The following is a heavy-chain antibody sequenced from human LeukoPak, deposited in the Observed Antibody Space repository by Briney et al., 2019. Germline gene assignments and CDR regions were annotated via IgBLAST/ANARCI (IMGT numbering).Heavy chain of an antibody. CDR3: ARFDGWPYWNFDL. V-gene: IGHV1-8*01. J-gene: IGHJ2*01. CDR1: GYTFTSYD. D-gene: IGHD5-24*01. CDR2: MNPNSGNT. Sequence: ASVKVSCKASGYTFTSYDINWVRQATGQGLEWMGWMNPNSGNTGYAQKFQGRVTMTRNTSVSTPYMELSSLRSEDAAVYYCARFDGWPYWNFDLWGRGTLVTVSS.